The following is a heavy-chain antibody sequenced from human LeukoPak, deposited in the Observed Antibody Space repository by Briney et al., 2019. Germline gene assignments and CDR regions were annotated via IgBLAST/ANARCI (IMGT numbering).Heavy chain of an antibody. V-gene: IGHV4-39*07. CDR2: IYYSGST. J-gene: IGHJ6*03. CDR1: GGSISSSSYY. Sequence: SETLSLTCTVSGGSISSSSYYWGWIRQPPGKGLEWIGSIYYSGSTYYNPSLKSRVTISVDTSTNQFSLKLRSVTAADTAVYYCARGGGSYYVDVWDKGTTVTVSS. CDR3: ARGGGSYYVDV. D-gene: IGHD3-16*01.